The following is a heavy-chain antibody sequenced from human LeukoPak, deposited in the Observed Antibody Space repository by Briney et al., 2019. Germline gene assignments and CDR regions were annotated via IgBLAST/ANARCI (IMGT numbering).Heavy chain of an antibody. CDR3: ARDRRGSYFSGAFDI. Sequence: GGSLRLSCAASGFTFSSYAMTWARRAPGKGLEWVSAISGSGGSTYYADSVKGRFTLSRNNSKNTLYLQMNSLRAEDTAVYYCARDRRGSYFSGAFDIWGQGTKVTVSS. CDR2: ISGSGGST. CDR1: GFTFSSYA. V-gene: IGHV3-23*01. D-gene: IGHD1-26*01. J-gene: IGHJ3*02.